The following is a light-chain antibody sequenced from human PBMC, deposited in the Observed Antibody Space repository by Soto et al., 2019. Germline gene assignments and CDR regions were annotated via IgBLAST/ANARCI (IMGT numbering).Light chain of an antibody. V-gene: IGLV2-14*01. Sequence: QSALTQPASVSGSPGQSITISCTGTSSDIGGYNYVSWYQHHPGRAPKLLIYDVSNRPSGISDRFSGSKSANTASLTISGLQAEDQADYYCTSYTSSTTPYVFGTGTKVTV. CDR3: TSYTSSTTPYV. J-gene: IGLJ1*01. CDR1: SSDIGGYNY. CDR2: DVS.